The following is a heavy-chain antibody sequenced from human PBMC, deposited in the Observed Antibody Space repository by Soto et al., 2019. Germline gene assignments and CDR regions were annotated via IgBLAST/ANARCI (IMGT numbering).Heavy chain of an antibody. CDR3: TREQSDDNYFDP. CDR1: GGSLSNNY. J-gene: IGHJ5*02. V-gene: IGHV4-59*01. Sequence: SETLSLTCTVSGGSLSNNYWSWIRQPPGKALEWIGYIYYTGSINYNTSLKGRVTISLDKSKSQFSLRLISVTAADTAVYYCTREQSDDNYFDPWGQGTLVTVSS. D-gene: IGHD6-19*01. CDR2: IYYTGSI.